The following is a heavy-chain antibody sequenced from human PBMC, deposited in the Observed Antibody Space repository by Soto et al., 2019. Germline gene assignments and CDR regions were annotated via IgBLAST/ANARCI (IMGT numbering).Heavy chain of an antibody. Sequence: QVQLVQSGAEVRKPGASVRVSCKATGYSFTRHDINWLRQAAGQGLEWMGWMNPNSGNAVYAQKFQGRVTMTRNTSIPTAYMEVTSLKSEDTALYFWAGGAYNDYAPWSDPWAQGTLVTVSS. D-gene: IGHD4-17*01. J-gene: IGHJ5*02. CDR2: MNPNSGNA. CDR3: AGGAYNDYAPWSDP. CDR1: GYSFTRHD. V-gene: IGHV1-8*01.